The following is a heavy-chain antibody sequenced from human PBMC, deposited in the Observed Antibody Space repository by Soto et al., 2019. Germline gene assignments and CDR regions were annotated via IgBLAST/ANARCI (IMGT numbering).Heavy chain of an antibody. CDR2: IFPSDSET. CDR1: TFTFLNYW. Sequence: GESLMLSCTVTTFTFLNYWIAWVRQMPGKGLEYLGIIFPSDSETKYSPSFQGQVTISSDASISAIYLHLSSLRASDTGMYYCARPIYSGYEVIEGRGFDIWCQVIMVTVSS. V-gene: IGHV5-51*01. D-gene: IGHD5-12*01. J-gene: IGHJ3*02. CDR3: ARPIYSGYEVIEGRGFDI.